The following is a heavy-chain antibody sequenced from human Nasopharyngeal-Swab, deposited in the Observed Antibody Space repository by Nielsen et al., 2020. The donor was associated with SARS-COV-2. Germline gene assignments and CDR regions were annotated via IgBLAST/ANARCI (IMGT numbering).Heavy chain of an antibody. V-gene: IGHV1-2*02. CDR3: ARDHIAVAGTGLDY. D-gene: IGHD6-19*01. Sequence: ASVKVSCKASGYTFTGYYMHWVRQAPGQGLDWMGWINPNSGGTNYAQKFQGRVTMTRDTSISTAYMELSRLRSDDTAVYYCARDHIAVAGTGLDYWGQGTLVTVAS. CDR2: INPNSGGT. CDR1: GYTFTGYY. J-gene: IGHJ4*02.